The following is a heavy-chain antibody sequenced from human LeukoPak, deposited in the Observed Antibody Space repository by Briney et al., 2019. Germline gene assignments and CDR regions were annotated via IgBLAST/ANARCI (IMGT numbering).Heavy chain of an antibody. CDR3: ARAYDSSGRKFDY. CDR1: GYSFSSYW. D-gene: IGHD3-22*01. J-gene: IGHJ4*02. Sequence: GESLKISCKGSGYSFSSYWIGWVRQMPGVGLEWMGAIYPGDSDTRYSPSFQGQVTISADRSITTVYLQWSSLKASDTAMYYCARAYDSSGRKFDYWGQGTLVTVPS. CDR2: IYPGDSDT. V-gene: IGHV5-51*01.